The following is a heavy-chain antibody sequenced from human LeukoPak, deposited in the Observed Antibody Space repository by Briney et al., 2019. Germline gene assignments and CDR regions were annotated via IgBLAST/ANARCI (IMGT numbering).Heavy chain of an antibody. Sequence: ASVKVSCKSSGYAFTTYYMHWVRQAPGQGLEWMGIINPSGGSPTYAQKFQGRVTMTRDTSTNTIYMELSSQRSEDTAVYYCARDSGSHSFDYWGQGALVTVSS. CDR1: GYAFTTYY. J-gene: IGHJ4*02. CDR2: INPSGGSP. CDR3: ARDSGSHSFDY. V-gene: IGHV1-46*01. D-gene: IGHD1-26*01.